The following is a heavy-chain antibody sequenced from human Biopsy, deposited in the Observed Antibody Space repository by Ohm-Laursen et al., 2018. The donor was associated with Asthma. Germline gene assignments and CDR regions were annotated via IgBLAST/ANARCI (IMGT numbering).Heavy chain of an antibody. CDR1: GFTFSNYG. J-gene: IGHJ4*02. V-gene: IGHV3-30*18. CDR2: ISFDGSNK. CDR3: AKDVFPGWELRRGPDY. Sequence: SLRLSCTASGFTFSNYGMHWVRQAPGKGLDWVAVISFDGSNKNYTDSVKGRFTISRDNSRNTLHLQMTSLRAEDTAVYYCAKDVFPGWELRRGPDYWGQGTLVTVSS. D-gene: IGHD1-26*01.